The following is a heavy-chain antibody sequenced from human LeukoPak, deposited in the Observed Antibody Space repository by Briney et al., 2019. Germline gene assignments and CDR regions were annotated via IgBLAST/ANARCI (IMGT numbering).Heavy chain of an antibody. Sequence: ASVTVSCKASGYTFTSYDINWVRQATGQGLEWMGWMNPNSGNTGYAQKFQGRVTMTRNTSISTAYMELSSLRSEDTAVYYCARGPTLSSLRLLEWLLLDWFDPWGQGTQVTVSS. J-gene: IGHJ5*02. CDR3: ARGPTLSSLRLLEWLLLDWFDP. V-gene: IGHV1-8*01. D-gene: IGHD3-3*01. CDR1: GYTFTSYD. CDR2: MNPNSGNT.